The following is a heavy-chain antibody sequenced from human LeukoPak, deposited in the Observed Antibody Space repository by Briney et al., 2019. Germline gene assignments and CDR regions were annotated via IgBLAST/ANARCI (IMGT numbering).Heavy chain of an antibody. CDR2: INPSGGST. CDR1: GYTFTSYY. J-gene: IGHJ3*02. D-gene: IGHD6-13*01. Sequence: GASVRVSCKASGYTFTSYYMHWVRQAPGQELEWMGIINPSGGSTSYAQKFQGRVTMTRDTSTSTVYMELSSLRSEDTAVYYCAREGREQQLERAFDIWGQGTMVTVSS. V-gene: IGHV1-46*01. CDR3: AREGREQQLERAFDI.